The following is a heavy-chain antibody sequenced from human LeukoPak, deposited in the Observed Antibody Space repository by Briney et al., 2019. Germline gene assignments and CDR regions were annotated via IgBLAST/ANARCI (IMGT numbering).Heavy chain of an antibody. CDR2: ISSSSSYI. CDR1: GFTFSSYS. CDR3: ARDVAYGDYSIPRGNWFDP. Sequence: GGSLRLSCAASGFTFSSYSMNWVRQAPGKGLEWVSSISSSSSYIYYADSVKGRFTISRDNAKNSLYLQMNSLRAEDTAVYYCARDVAYGDYSIPRGNWFDPWGQGTLVTVSS. D-gene: IGHD4-17*01. J-gene: IGHJ5*02. V-gene: IGHV3-21*01.